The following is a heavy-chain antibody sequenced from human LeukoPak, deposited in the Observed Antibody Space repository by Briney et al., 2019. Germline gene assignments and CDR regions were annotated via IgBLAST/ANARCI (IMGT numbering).Heavy chain of an antibody. CDR3: ASVMVYDSSGYYKYHFDY. CDR1: GVSINSGGYY. J-gene: IGHJ4*02. D-gene: IGHD3-22*01. Sequence: ASQTLSLTCTVSGVSINSGGYYWRWLRQHPGKGLGWIGYIYYSGSTYYNPSLKSRVTISVDTSKNQFSLKLSSVTAADTAVYYCASVMVYDSSGYYKYHFDYWGQGTLVTVSS. CDR2: IYYSGST. V-gene: IGHV4-31*03.